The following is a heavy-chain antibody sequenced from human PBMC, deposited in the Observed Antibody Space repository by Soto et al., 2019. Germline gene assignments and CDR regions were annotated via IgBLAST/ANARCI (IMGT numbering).Heavy chain of an antibody. CDR3: ARDIVVVVAATRPNNWFDP. D-gene: IGHD2-15*01. J-gene: IGHJ5*02. CDR1: GGTLSSYT. CDR2: IIPILGIA. Sequence: SVKVSCKASGGTLSSYTISWVRQAPGQGLEWMGRIIPILGIANYAQKFQGRVTITADKSTSTAYMELSSLRSEDTAVYYCARDIVVVVAATRPNNWFDPWGQGTLVTVSS. V-gene: IGHV1-69*04.